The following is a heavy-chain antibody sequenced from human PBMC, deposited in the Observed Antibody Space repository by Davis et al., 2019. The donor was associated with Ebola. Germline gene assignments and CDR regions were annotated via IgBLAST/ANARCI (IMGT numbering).Heavy chain of an antibody. V-gene: IGHV3-23*01. J-gene: IGHJ6*02. Sequence: GGSLRLSCAASGFTFSSYAMSWVRQAPGKGLEWVSAISGSGGSTYYADSVKGRFTISRDNAKNTLYLQMNSLRVEDTAVYYCARDKGLELRRGMDVWGQGTTVTVSS. CDR2: ISGSGGST. CDR1: GFTFSSYA. D-gene: IGHD1-7*01. CDR3: ARDKGLELRRGMDV.